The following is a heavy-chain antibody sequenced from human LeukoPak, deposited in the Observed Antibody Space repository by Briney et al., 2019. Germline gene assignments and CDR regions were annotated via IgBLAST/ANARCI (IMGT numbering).Heavy chain of an antibody. CDR1: GFTFISYG. V-gene: IGHV3-23*01. CDR3: AKDRLAYSYAQPFDY. Sequence: GGTLRLSCAASGFTFISYGMSWVRQAPGKGLEGVSGITGSGGSTYYADSVKGRFTISRDNSKNTLYLQINSLRAEDTAVYYCAKDRLAYSYAQPFDYWGQGTLVTVSS. CDR2: ITGSGGST. D-gene: IGHD5-18*01. J-gene: IGHJ4*02.